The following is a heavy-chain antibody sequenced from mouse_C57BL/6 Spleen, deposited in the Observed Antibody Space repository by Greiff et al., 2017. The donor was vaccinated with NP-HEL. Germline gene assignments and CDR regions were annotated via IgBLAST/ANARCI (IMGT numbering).Heavy chain of an antibody. V-gene: IGHV1-64*01. CDR2: IHPTSGST. CDR1: GYTFTSYW. Sequence: QVQLQQSGAELVKPGASVKLSCKASGYTFTSYWMHWVKQRPGQGLEWIGMIHPTSGSTNYNEKFKSKATLTVDKSSSTAYMQLSSLTSEDSAVYYCATYYSNYEESMDYWGQGTSVTVSS. CDR3: ATYYSNYEESMDY. J-gene: IGHJ4*01. D-gene: IGHD2-5*01.